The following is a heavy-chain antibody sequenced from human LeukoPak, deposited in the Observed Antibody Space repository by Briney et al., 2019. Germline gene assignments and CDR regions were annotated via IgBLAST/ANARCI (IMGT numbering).Heavy chain of an antibody. J-gene: IGHJ5*02. CDR1: GRSISSSSYY. Sequence: SETLSLTCTVSGRSISSSSYYWGWTRQPPGKGLEWVGSIYYSGSTYYNPSLKSRVTISVDTSKTQFSLTLSSVTAADTAVYYCASSVGWDTNWFDPWGQGNLVTVSA. V-gene: IGHV4-39*01. CDR2: IYYSGST. D-gene: IGHD1-26*01. CDR3: ASSVGWDTNWFDP.